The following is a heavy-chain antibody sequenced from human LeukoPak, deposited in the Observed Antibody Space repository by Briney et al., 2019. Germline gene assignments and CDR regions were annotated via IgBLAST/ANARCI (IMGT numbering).Heavy chain of an antibody. D-gene: IGHD3-3*01. CDR3: ASLRSSYYDFWSGYLTDFDY. Sequence: PSETLSLTCTVSGGSISSSSYYWGWIRQPPGKGLEWIGSIYYSGSTYYNPSLKSRVTISVDTSKNRFSLKLSSVTAADTAVYYCASLRSSYYDFWSGYLTDFDYWGQGTLVTVSS. V-gene: IGHV4-39*01. CDR1: GGSISSSSYY. J-gene: IGHJ4*02. CDR2: IYYSGST.